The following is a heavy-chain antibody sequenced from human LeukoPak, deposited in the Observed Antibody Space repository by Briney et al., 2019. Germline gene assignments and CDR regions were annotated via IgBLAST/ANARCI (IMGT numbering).Heavy chain of an antibody. Sequence: GGSLRLSCAASGFTFSSYGMHWVRQAPGKGLEWVAVISFDGSNKYYADSVKGRFTISRDNSKNTLYLQMNSLRAEDTAVYYCAKDELRFLEWLLSRMDVWGQGTTVTVSS. CDR3: AKDELRFLEWLLSRMDV. CDR2: ISFDGSNK. CDR1: GFTFSSYG. V-gene: IGHV3-30*18. J-gene: IGHJ6*02. D-gene: IGHD3-3*01.